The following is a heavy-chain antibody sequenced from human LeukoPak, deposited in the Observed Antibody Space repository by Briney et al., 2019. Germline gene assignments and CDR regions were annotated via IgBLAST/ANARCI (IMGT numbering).Heavy chain of an antibody. CDR1: GFTFSSYW. V-gene: IGHV3-48*02. Sequence: PGGSLRLSCAASGFTFSSYWMSWVRQAPGKGLEWVSYISSSSSTIYYADSVKGRFTVSRDNAKNSLYLQMNSLRDEDTAVYYCARDLSDVHRDSEFDYWGQGTLVTVSS. J-gene: IGHJ4*02. CDR3: ARDLSDVHRDSEFDY. CDR2: ISSSSSTI. D-gene: IGHD2-15*01.